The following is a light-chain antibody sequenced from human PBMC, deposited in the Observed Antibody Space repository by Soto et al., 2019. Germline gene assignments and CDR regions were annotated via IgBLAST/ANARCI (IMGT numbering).Light chain of an antibody. CDR3: QQYDDLPFT. J-gene: IGKJ4*01. Sequence: DIQMTQSPSSLSASVGDRITITCQASQDIGNYANWYQQKPGKAPDLLIYDTSNLETGVPSRFSGRRSGTDFTLTISRLQPEDIATYFCQQYDDLPFTFGGGTKVEIK. CDR2: DTS. V-gene: IGKV1-33*01. CDR1: QDIGNY.